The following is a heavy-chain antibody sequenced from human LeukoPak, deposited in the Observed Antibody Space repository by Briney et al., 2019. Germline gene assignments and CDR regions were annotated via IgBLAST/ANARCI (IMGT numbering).Heavy chain of an antibody. CDR2: ISSSSSYI. D-gene: IGHD2-15*01. Sequence: GGSLRLSCAASGFTFSSYSMNWVRQAPGKGLEWVSSISSSSSYIYYADSVKGRFTISRDNAKNSLYLQMNSLRAEDTAVYYCACCSGGSCYLDYWGQGTLVTVSS. J-gene: IGHJ4*02. V-gene: IGHV3-21*01. CDR3: ACCSGGSCYLDY. CDR1: GFTFSSYS.